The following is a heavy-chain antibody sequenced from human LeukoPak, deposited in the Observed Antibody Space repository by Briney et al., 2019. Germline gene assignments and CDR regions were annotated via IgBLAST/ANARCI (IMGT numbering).Heavy chain of an antibody. J-gene: IGHJ5*02. CDR3: ARDGPGIAAAGPGS. CDR1: GYTFTSYG. CDR2: ISAYNGNT. V-gene: IGHV1-18*01. D-gene: IGHD6-13*01. Sequence: ASVKVSCKASGYTFTSYGISWVRQAPGQGLEWMGWISAYNGNTNYARKLQGRVTMTTDTSTSTAYMELRSLRSDDTAVYYCARDGPGIAAAGPGSWGQGTLVTVSS.